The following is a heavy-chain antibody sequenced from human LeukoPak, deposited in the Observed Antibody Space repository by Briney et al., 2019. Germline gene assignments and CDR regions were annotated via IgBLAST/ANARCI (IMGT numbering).Heavy chain of an antibody. V-gene: IGHV4-59*11. J-gene: IGHJ4*02. D-gene: IGHD2-2*01. CDR2: IYYSGST. CDR3: AREVGPAALIDY. CDR1: GGSISSHY. Sequence: SETLSLTCTVSGGSISSHYWSWIRQPPGKGLEWIGYIYYSGSTNYNPSLKSRVTISVDTSKNQFSLKLSSVTAADTAVYYCAREVGPAALIDYWGQGTLVTVSS.